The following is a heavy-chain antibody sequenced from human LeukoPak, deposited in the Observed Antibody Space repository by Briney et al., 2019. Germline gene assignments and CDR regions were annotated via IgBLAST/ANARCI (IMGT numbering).Heavy chain of an antibody. Sequence: GGSLRLSCAASGFTFSSYSMNWVRQAPGKGLEWVSSISSSSSYIYYADSVKGRFTISRDNAKNSLYLQMNSLRAEDTAVYYCARDGVPADKDEYYYYCMDVWGKGTTVTVSS. V-gene: IGHV3-21*01. CDR1: GFTFSSYS. CDR3: ARDGVPADKDEYYYYCMDV. CDR2: ISSSSSYI. J-gene: IGHJ6*03. D-gene: IGHD2-2*01.